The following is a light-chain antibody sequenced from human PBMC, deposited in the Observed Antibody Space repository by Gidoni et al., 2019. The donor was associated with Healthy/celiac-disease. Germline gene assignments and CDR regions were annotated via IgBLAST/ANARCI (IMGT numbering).Light chain of an antibody. Sequence: AIQLTQSPSSLSASVGDRVTITCRASQGISSALAWYQQQPGKAPKLLIYDASSLESGVPSRFSGSGSGTDFTLTISSLQPEDFATYYCQQFNSFLTFGGGTKVEIK. CDR2: DAS. J-gene: IGKJ4*01. CDR1: QGISSA. CDR3: QQFNSFLT. V-gene: IGKV1-13*02.